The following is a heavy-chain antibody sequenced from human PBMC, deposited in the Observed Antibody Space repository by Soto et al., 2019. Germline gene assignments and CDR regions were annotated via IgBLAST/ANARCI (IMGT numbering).Heavy chain of an antibody. CDR2: IRSKAYGETT. V-gene: IGHV3-49*03. J-gene: IGHJ6*02. D-gene: IGHD2-15*01. CDR1: GFTFGDYA. Sequence: GGSLRLSCTGSGFTFGDYAMSWSRQAPGKGLEWVGVIRSKAYGETTDYAASVKGRLTIFRDDSKSIAYLQMSSLQTEDTGVYYCTKYTYTSRYSYFGMDVWGHGTTVTVSS. CDR3: TKYTYTSRYSYFGMDV.